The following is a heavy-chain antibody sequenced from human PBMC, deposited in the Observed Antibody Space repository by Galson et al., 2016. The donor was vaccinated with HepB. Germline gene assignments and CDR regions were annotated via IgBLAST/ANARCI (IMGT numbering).Heavy chain of an antibody. CDR1: GYTFTSYG. Sequence: SVKVSCKASGYTFTSYGFSWVRQAPGQGLESMGWIRPYNGDTNYAQKPQGRVTMTTDTSTSTAYMELRSLRSDDTAVYYWARGGGSHYEYWGQGTLVTVSS. D-gene: IGHD1-26*01. V-gene: IGHV1-18*01. J-gene: IGHJ4*02. CDR2: IRPYNGDT. CDR3: ARGGGSHYEY.